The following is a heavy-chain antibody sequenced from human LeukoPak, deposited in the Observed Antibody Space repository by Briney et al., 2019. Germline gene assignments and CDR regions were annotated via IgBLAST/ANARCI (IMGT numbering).Heavy chain of an antibody. CDR2: INPNSGGT. CDR1: GYTFTGYY. CDR3: ARARSDILTGHPFDY. J-gene: IGHJ4*02. V-gene: IGHV1-2*02. Sequence: WASVKVSCKASGYTFTGYYMHWVRQAPGQGLEWMGWINPNSGGTNYAQKFQGRVTMTRDTSISTAYMELSRLRSDDTAVYYCARARSDILTGHPFDYWGQGTLVTVSS. D-gene: IGHD3-9*01.